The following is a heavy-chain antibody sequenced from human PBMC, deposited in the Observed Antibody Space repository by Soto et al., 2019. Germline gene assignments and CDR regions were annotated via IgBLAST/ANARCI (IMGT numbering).Heavy chain of an antibody. CDR3: ARDQSATMITFGGVIV. D-gene: IGHD3-16*02. CDR2: IIPILGIA. Sequence: ASVKVSCKASGGTFSSYTISWVRQAPGQGLEWMGRIIPILGIANYAQKFQGRVTITADKSTSTAYMELSSLRSEDTVVYYCARDQSATMITFGGVIVWGQGTLVTVSS. V-gene: IGHV1-69*04. CDR1: GGTFSSYT. J-gene: IGHJ4*02.